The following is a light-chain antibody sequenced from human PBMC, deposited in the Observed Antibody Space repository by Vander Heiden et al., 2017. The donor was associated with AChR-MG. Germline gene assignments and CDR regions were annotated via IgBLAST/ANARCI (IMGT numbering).Light chain of an antibody. CDR2: DAS. CDR1: QSVSSY. J-gene: IGKJ4*01. CDR3: QQRSNWPALT. Sequence: EIVFTQSPATLSLSPGERATLPCRASQSVSSYLAWYQQKPGQAPRLLIYDASNRATGIPARFSGSGSGTDFTLTISSLEPEDFAVYYCQQRSNWPALTCACGAKVEIK. V-gene: IGKV3-11*01.